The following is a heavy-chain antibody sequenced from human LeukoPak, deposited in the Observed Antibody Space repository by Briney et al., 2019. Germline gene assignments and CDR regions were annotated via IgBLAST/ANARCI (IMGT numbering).Heavy chain of an antibody. V-gene: IGHV4-59*01. CDR2: INYSGTT. CDR3: ARGGTGYYNFDY. CDR1: DGSISSYY. D-gene: IGHD3/OR15-3a*01. J-gene: IGHJ4*02. Sequence: SETLSLTCTVSDGSISSYYWSWIRQPPGKGLEWIGYINYSGTTNDNPSLKSRVTISVDTSKNQFSLKLSSVTAADTAVYYCARGGTGYYNFDYWGQGTLVTVSS.